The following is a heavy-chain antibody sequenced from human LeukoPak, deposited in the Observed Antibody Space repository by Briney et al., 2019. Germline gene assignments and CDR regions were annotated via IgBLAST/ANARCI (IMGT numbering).Heavy chain of an antibody. Sequence: SETLSLTCSVSGDSINKYFWSWIRQPPGKGLEWIGYIYYSGSTNYNPSLKSQVTISIDTSKNQFSLKLSSVTAADTAVYYCAREAAMGSIDYWGQGTLVTVSS. CDR3: AREAAMGSIDY. J-gene: IGHJ4*02. V-gene: IGHV4-59*01. D-gene: IGHD5-18*01. CDR1: GDSINKYF. CDR2: IYYSGST.